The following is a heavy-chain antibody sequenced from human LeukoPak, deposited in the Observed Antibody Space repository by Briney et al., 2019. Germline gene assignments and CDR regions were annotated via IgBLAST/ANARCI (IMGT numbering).Heavy chain of an antibody. CDR1: GGSFSGYY. CDR2: INHSGST. Sequence: SETLSLTCAVYGGSFSGYYWSWIRQPPGKGLEWIGEINHSGSTNYNPSLKSRVTISVDTSENQFSLKLSSVTAADTAVYYCARAPYYYGMDVWGQGTTVTVSS. V-gene: IGHV4-34*01. CDR3: ARAPYYYGMDV. J-gene: IGHJ6*02.